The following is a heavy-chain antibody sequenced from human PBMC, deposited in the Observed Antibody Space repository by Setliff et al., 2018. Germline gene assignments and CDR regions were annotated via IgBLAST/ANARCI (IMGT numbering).Heavy chain of an antibody. Sequence: GASVKVSCKASGGSFSTYAISWARQAPGQGLEWMGVIIPIFGTTNNAQKFQGRVAITADESTSTAYMELRSLRSDDTAVYYCARTYYYDSSGSVFDYWGQGTLVTVSS. CDR2: IIPIFGTT. J-gene: IGHJ4*02. V-gene: IGHV1-69*13. CDR3: ARTYYYDSSGSVFDY. D-gene: IGHD3-22*01. CDR1: GGSFSTYA.